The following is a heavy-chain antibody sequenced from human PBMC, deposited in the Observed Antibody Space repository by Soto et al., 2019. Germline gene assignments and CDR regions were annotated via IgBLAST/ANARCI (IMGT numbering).Heavy chain of an antibody. CDR2: ISWNSGSI. J-gene: IGHJ4*02. Sequence: DVQLVESGGGLEQPGRSLRLSCAASGFTFDDYAMDWVRQAPGTGLGWVSGISWNSGSIGYADSVKGRFTISRDNAKNSLYLQMNSLRAQDTALYYCAKDKTLSGWYAFDYWGQGTLVTVSS. V-gene: IGHV3-9*01. CDR1: GFTFDDYA. CDR3: AKDKTLSGWYAFDY. D-gene: IGHD6-19*01.